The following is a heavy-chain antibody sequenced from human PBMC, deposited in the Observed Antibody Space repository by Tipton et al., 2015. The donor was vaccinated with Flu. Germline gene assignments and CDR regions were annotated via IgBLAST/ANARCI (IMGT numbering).Heavy chain of an antibody. Sequence: TLSLTCAVFGGSFSGYYWTWIRHTPGEGLEWIGEISPSGSTNYNPSLKGRVTMSPDTSKSQFSLNLNSVTAADTAVYYCARDQGFGDGLTYDYYGMDVWGQGTTVTVSS. CDR1: GGSFSGYY. CDR3: ARDQGFGDGLTYDYYGMDV. D-gene: IGHD3-10*01. CDR2: ISPSGST. J-gene: IGHJ6*02. V-gene: IGHV4-34*01.